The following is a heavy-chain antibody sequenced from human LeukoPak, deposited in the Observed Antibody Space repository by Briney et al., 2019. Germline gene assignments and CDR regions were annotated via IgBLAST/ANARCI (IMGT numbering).Heavy chain of an antibody. J-gene: IGHJ6*02. V-gene: IGHV3-30-3*01. CDR1: GFTFSSYA. CDR2: ILYDGSNK. D-gene: IGHD3-22*01. CDR3: ARVGVIYDSSGYYVYYGMDV. Sequence: GGSLRLSCAASGFTFSSYAMHWVRQAPGKGLEWVAVILYDGSNKYYADSVKRRFTISRDNSKNTLYLQMNSLRAEDTAVYYCARVGVIYDSSGYYVYYGMDVWGQGTTVTVSS.